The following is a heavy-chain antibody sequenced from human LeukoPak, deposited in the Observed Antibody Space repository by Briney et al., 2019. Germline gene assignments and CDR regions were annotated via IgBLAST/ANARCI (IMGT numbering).Heavy chain of an antibody. V-gene: IGHV3-33*01. D-gene: IGHD3-10*01. Sequence: GGSLRLSCAASGFTFSSYGMHWVRQAPGKGLEWVAVIWSDGSHKYYADSVKGRFTTTRDNSKNTLHLQMNSLRAEDTAVYYCARDLLLWFGELSGDSDYWGQGTLVTVSS. CDR2: IWSDGSHK. CDR3: ARDLLLWFGELSGDSDY. J-gene: IGHJ4*02. CDR1: GFTFSSYG.